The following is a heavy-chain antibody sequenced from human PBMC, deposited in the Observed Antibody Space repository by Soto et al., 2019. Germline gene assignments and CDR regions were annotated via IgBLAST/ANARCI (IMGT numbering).Heavy chain of an antibody. J-gene: IGHJ5*02. CDR3: ARETVLLWFGELTNNWFDP. D-gene: IGHD3-10*01. CDR1: GFTFSSYE. V-gene: IGHV3-64*04. CDR2: VSNNGGST. Sequence: GGSLRLSCSASGFTFSSYEMHWVRQAPGKGLEYVSAVSNNGGSTYYVDSVRGRFTISRDNSKNTLYLQMNSLRAEDTAVYYCARETVLLWFGELTNNWFDPWGQGTLVTVSS.